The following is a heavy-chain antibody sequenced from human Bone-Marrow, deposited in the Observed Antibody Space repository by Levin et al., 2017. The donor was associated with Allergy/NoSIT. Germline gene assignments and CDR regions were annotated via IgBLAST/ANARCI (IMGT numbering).Heavy chain of an antibody. Sequence: PGGSLRLSCAASGFTFSSYAMNWVRQAPGKGLEWVSGISGSGDSTYYVDSVKGRFTISRDNSENTLYLQMNSLRAEDTAVYYCAKDSEKFTSGRSGVEYFQHWGQGTLVTVSS. J-gene: IGHJ1*01. CDR1: GFTFSSYA. CDR2: ISGSGDST. D-gene: IGHD6-19*01. V-gene: IGHV3-23*01. CDR3: AKDSEKFTSGRSGVEYFQH.